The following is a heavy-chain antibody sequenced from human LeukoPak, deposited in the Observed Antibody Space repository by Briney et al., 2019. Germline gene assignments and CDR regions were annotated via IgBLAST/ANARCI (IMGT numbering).Heavy chain of an antibody. Sequence: ASVKVSCKASGYTFTSYGISWVRQAPGQGLEWMGWISAYNGNTNYAQKLQGRVTMTTGTSTSTAYMELRSLRSDDTAVYYCARWKLGDGYSYYWGQGTLVTVSS. CDR1: GYTFTSYG. J-gene: IGHJ4*02. CDR3: ARWKLGDGYSYY. D-gene: IGHD5-24*01. V-gene: IGHV1-18*01. CDR2: ISAYNGNT.